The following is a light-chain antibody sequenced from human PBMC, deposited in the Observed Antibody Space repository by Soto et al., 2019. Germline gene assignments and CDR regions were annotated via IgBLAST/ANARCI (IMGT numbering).Light chain of an antibody. CDR3: SSFVRGNLYV. CDR1: SSDIGSYNY. Sequence: QSALTQPASVSGSPGQSITISCNGTSSDIGSYNYVYWYQHHPGKVPKLLIDDVSNRPSGVSNRFTGSKSGNTASLTISGLQAEDEADYYCSSFVRGNLYVFGTGTKLTVL. CDR2: DVS. J-gene: IGLJ1*01. V-gene: IGLV2-14*03.